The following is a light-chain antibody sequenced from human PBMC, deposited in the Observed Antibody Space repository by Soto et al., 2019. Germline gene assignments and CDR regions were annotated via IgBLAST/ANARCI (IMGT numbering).Light chain of an antibody. V-gene: IGKV3-20*01. J-gene: IGKJ2*01. Sequence: EIVLTQSPGTLSLSPGERATLSCRASQSVGSGYLAWFQQKAGQTPRLLIFGTSHRPTYIPDRFSASGSGTDFTITISRVEPEDFAVYYCQHYGTSPPDTFGQGTRLEIK. CDR1: QSVGSGY. CDR2: GTS. CDR3: QHYGTSPPDT.